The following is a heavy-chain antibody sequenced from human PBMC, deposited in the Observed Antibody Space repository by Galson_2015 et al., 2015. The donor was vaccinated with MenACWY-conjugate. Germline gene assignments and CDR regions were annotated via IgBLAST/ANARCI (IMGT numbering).Heavy chain of an antibody. CDR2: ISPIDSKT. Sequence: GAEVKKPGESLKISCKASGYNFITYWIGWVRQVPGKGLEWVGLISPIDSKTRYSPAFEGRVTISADNSITTAYLQWNSLQASDTAMYYCARHPPGGRGMDVWGQGTTVTVPS. CDR1: GYNFITYW. D-gene: IGHD1-26*01. V-gene: IGHV5-51*01. CDR3: ARHPPGGRGMDV. J-gene: IGHJ6*02.